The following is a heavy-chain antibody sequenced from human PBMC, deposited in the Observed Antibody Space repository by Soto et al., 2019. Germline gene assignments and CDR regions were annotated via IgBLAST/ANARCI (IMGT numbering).Heavy chain of an antibody. CDR2: IFHDGTA. J-gene: IGHJ4*02. D-gene: IGHD3-10*01. V-gene: IGHV4-4*02. Sequence: SETLSLTCAVSGVSLTSGNWWTWVRQSPQRGLEYIGEIFHDGTANYYPSFERRVAMSVDTSRNQFSLKLTSVTAADTAVYFCARLVYDTRLNYMYFNFWGPGTLVTVSS. CDR1: GVSLTSGNW. CDR3: ARLVYDTRLNYMYFNF.